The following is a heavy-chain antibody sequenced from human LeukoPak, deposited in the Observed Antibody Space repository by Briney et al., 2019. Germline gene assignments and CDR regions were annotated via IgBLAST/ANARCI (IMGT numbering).Heavy chain of an antibody. CDR1: GFTVSSIY. D-gene: IGHD6-19*01. CDR2: IYSDGNT. Sequence: GGSLRLSCAVSGFTVSSIYMSWVRQAPGKGLEWVSFIYSDGNTYYADSVEGRFTLSRDSSRNTLYLQMNSLRVDDTAVYYCAGDTHSSSWYDHWGQGTLVTVSS. CDR3: AGDTHSSSWYDH. J-gene: IGHJ5*02. V-gene: IGHV3-53*01.